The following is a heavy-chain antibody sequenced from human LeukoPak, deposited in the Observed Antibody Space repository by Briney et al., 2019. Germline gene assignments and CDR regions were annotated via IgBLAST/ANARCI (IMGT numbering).Heavy chain of an antibody. J-gene: IGHJ4*02. Sequence: SETLSLTCTVSGVSMSAYQWSWVRQSPEKGLEWIGCIDTKGETSYNPSLKSRVTTSVDTSKSQFSLRLTSVTAADTAVYYCATSNDAKIAPFDHWGQGAPVTVSS. CDR2: IDTKGET. V-gene: IGHV4-4*09. CDR1: GVSMSAYQ. D-gene: IGHD2-21*01. CDR3: ATSNDAKIAPFDH.